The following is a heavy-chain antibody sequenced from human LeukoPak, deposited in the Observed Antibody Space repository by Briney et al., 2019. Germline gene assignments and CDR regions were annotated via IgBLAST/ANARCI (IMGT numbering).Heavy chain of an antibody. J-gene: IGHJ4*02. CDR3: ARVQYVGGYDGTADY. CDR1: GFTFSSYE. Sequence: PGGSLRLSCAASGFTFSSYEMNWVRQAPGKGLEWVSYISSSGSTIYYADSVKGRFTISRDNAKSSLYLQMNSLRAEDTAVYYCARVQYVGGYDGTADYWGQGTLVTVSS. CDR2: ISSSGSTI. D-gene: IGHD1-26*01. V-gene: IGHV3-48*03.